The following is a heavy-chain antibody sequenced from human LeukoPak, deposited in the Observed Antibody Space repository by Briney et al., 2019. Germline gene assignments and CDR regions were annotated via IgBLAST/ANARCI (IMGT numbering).Heavy chain of an antibody. CDR1: GGSISSSSYY. J-gene: IGHJ4*02. V-gene: IGHV4-39*01. CDR3: ARLDTGDFYYDY. CDR2: IYYSGST. D-gene: IGHD2-21*02. Sequence: SETLSLTCTVSGGSISSSSYYWGWIRQPPGKGLEWIGSIYYSGSTYYNPSLKSRVTISVDTSKNQFSLKLSSVTAADTAVYYCARLDTGDFYYDYWGQGTLVTVSS.